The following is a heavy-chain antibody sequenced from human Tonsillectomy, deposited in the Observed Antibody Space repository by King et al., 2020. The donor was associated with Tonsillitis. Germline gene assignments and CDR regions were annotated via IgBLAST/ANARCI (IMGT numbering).Heavy chain of an antibody. J-gene: IGHJ4*02. CDR3: AKDKADADYYFDY. CDR2: ISWDSGSL. Sequence: VQLVESGGGLIQPGRSLRLSSAASGFTFDDYAMHWVRQAPGKGLEWVSGISWDSGSLGYADSVKGRFTISRDNAKNSLYLQMNSLRTEDTALYYCAKDKADADYYFDYWGQGTLVTVSS. V-gene: IGHV3-9*01. CDR1: GFTFDDYA.